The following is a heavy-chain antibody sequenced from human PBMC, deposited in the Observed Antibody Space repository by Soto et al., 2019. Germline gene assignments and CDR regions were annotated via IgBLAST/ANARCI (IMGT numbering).Heavy chain of an antibody. CDR2: IYYSGST. CDR1: GGSISSSSYY. J-gene: IGHJ4*02. V-gene: IGHV4-39*01. CDR3: ARSSVVTYFDY. Sequence: QLQLQESGPGLVKPSETLSLTCTVSGGSISSSSYYWGWIRQPPGKGLEWIGSIYYSGSTYYNPSLKSRVTISVDTSKNQFSLKLSSVTAADTAVYYCARSSVVTYFDYWGQGTLVTVSS. D-gene: IGHD3-22*01.